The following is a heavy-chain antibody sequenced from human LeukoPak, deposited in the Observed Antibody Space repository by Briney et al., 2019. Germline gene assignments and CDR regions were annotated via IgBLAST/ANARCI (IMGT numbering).Heavy chain of an antibody. V-gene: IGHV1-46*01. D-gene: IGHD3-22*01. CDR1: GYTFTSYY. Sequence: GASVKVSCKASGYTFTSYYMHWVRQAPGQGLEWMGIINPSGGSTSYAQKFQGRVTMTRDTSTSTVYMELSSLRSEDTAVYYYASASSGYWGAFDIWGQGTMVTVSS. CDR2: INPSGGST. CDR3: ASASSGYWGAFDI. J-gene: IGHJ3*02.